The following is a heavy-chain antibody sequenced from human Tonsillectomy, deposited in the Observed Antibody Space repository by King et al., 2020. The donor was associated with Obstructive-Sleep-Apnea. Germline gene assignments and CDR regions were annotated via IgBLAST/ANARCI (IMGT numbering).Heavy chain of an antibody. V-gene: IGHV2-5*02. J-gene: IGHJ4*02. CDR1: GFSLSTSGVG. Sequence: ITLKESGPTLVKPPQTLTLTCTFSGFSLSTSGVGVGWIRQPPGKALEWLALICWDDTKRYSPSLKSRLTITKDTSKNQVVLTMTDMDPVDTATYYCARINPRFVYWGQGTLVTVSS. CDR3: ARINPRFVY. CDR2: ICWDDTK.